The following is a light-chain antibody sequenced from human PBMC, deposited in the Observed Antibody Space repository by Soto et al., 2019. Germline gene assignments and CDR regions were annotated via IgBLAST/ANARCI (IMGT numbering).Light chain of an antibody. V-gene: IGLV1-40*01. CDR3: QSYDNSLSGADG. J-gene: IGLJ1*01. Sequence: QSVLTQPPSVSGAPGQRVIISCTGSSSNIGAGYDVNWYQQLPGTAPKLLIDLHVKRPSGVPDRCSGSKSATSASLASSGLQAEDEAEYYGQSYDNSLSGADGFGTGTKLTVL. CDR1: SSNIGAGYD. CDR2: LHV.